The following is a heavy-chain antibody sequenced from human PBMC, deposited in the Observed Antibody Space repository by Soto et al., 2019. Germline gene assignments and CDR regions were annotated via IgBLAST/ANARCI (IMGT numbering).Heavy chain of an antibody. Sequence: EVQLMESGGGLVQPGGSLRLSCAASGFTFSSFSMHWVRQAPGKGLEWVSYISSSSSTIYYADSVRGRFTFSRDNAKNSLYLQMNSLRDEDSAVFYCARDAPRCSGGTCLDYWGQGTLVTVSS. CDR2: ISSSSSTI. J-gene: IGHJ4*02. V-gene: IGHV3-48*02. CDR1: GFTFSSFS. CDR3: ARDAPRCSGGTCLDY. D-gene: IGHD2-15*01.